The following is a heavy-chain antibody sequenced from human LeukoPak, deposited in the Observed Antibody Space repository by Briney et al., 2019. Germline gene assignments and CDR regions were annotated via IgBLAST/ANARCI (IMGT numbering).Heavy chain of an antibody. V-gene: IGHV3-30*03. CDR1: GFPFRDFS. Sequence: QPGGSLRLSCVASGFPFRDFSMSWVRQAPGKGLEWVAVISYDGSNKYYADSVKGRFTISRDNSKNTLYLQMNSLRAEDTAVYYCATSGGVIGFDYWGQGTLVTVSS. CDR3: ATSGGVIGFDY. J-gene: IGHJ4*02. CDR2: ISYDGSNK. D-gene: IGHD3-16*02.